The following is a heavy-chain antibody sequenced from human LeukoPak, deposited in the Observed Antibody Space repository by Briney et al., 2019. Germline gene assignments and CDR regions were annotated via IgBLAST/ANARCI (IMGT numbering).Heavy chain of an antibody. D-gene: IGHD1-26*01. CDR2: ISYDGSNK. CDR1: GFTFSSYG. CDR3: AKDRYSGSYYPYLDY. V-gene: IGHV3-30*18. J-gene: IGHJ4*02. Sequence: TGRSLRLSCAASGFTFSSYGMHWVRQAPGKGLEWVAVISYDGSNKYYADSVKGRFTISRDNSKNTLYLQMNSLRAEDTAVYYCAKDRYSGSYYPYLDYWGQGTLVTVSS.